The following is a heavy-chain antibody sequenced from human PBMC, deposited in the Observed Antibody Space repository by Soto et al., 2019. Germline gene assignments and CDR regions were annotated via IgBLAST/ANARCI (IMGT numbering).Heavy chain of an antibody. CDR2: IYYSGST. J-gene: IGHJ3*02. CDR1: GGSISSGGYY. CDR3: ARNSHYYDSSGYSDDAFDI. D-gene: IGHD3-22*01. Sequence: QVQLQESGPGLVKPSQTLSLTCTVSGGSISSGGYYWSWIRQHPGKGLEWIGYIYYSGSTYYNPSLKSRVTISVDTSKNQFSLKLSSVTAADTAVYYCARNSHYYDSSGYSDDAFDIWGQGTMVTVSS. V-gene: IGHV4-31*03.